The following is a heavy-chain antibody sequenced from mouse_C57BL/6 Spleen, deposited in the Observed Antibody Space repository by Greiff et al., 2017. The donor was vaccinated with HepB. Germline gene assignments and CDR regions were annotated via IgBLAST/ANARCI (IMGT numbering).Heavy chain of an antibody. V-gene: IGHV1-39*01. D-gene: IGHD1-1*01. Sequence: VQLKQSGPELVKPGASVKISCKASGYSFTDYNMNWVKQSNGKSLEWIGVINPNYGTTSYNQKFKGKATLTVDQSSSTAYMQLNSLTSEDSAVYYCARGLLYGSRYEWYFDVWGTGTTVTVSS. CDR1: GYSFTDYN. J-gene: IGHJ1*03. CDR2: INPNYGTT. CDR3: ARGLLYGSRYEWYFDV.